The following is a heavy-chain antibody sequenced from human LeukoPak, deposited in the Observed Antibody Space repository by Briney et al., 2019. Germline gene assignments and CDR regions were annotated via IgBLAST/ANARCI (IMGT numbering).Heavy chain of an antibody. V-gene: IGHV3-30*04. Sequence: GGSLRLSCAASGFTFSSYAMHWVRQAPGKGLEWVAVISYDGSNKYYADSVKGRFTISRDNSKNTLYLQMNSLRAEDTAVYYCAKELASSSSPAIAGAISQVGLYYYYYYGMDVWGQGTTVTVSS. D-gene: IGHD6-13*01. CDR1: GFTFSSYA. CDR3: AKELASSSSPAIAGAISQVGLYYYYYYGMDV. J-gene: IGHJ6*02. CDR2: ISYDGSNK.